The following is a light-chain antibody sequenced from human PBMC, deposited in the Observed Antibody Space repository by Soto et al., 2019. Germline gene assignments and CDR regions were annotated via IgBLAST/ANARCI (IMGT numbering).Light chain of an antibody. Sequence: QSALTQPPSASGSPGQSVTISCTGTSSDVGGYNYVSWYQQYPGKAPKIMIYEVSERPSGVPVRFSGSKSANTASLTVSGLQAEDEADYYCSSYAGTNNLVFGGGTKLTVL. CDR1: SSDVGGYNY. CDR2: EVS. CDR3: SSYAGTNNLV. V-gene: IGLV2-8*01. J-gene: IGLJ3*02.